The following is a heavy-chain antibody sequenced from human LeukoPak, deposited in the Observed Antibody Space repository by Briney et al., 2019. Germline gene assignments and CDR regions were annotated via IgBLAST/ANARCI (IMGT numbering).Heavy chain of an antibody. J-gene: IGHJ5*02. D-gene: IGHD2-15*01. V-gene: IGHV3-7*01. Sequence: GGSLRLSCVASGFPFSSYWMTWVRQAPGKGLEWVANIKQDGSKKSYVDSVKGRFSISRDNAKNSLYLQMNSLRAEDTAVYYCASGGRGPNYCSGGSCYGFDPWGQGTLVTVSS. CDR3: ASGGRGPNYCSGGSCYGFDP. CDR1: GFPFSSYW. CDR2: IKQDGSKK.